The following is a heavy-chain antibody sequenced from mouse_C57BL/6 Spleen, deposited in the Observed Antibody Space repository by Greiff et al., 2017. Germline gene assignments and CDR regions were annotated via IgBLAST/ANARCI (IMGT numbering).Heavy chain of an antibody. J-gene: IGHJ4*01. Sequence: QVQLQQPGAELVKPGASVKMSCKASGYTFTSYWITWVKQRPGQGLEWIGDIYPGSGSTNYNEKFKSKATLTVDTSSSTAYMQLSSLTSEDSAVYYCARGVTTVAYAMDYWGQGTSVTVSS. CDR3: ARGVTTVAYAMDY. V-gene: IGHV1-55*01. CDR1: GYTFTSYW. D-gene: IGHD1-1*01. CDR2: IYPGSGST.